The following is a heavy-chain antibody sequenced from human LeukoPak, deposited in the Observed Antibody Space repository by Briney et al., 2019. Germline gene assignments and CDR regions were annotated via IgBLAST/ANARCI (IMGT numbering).Heavy chain of an antibody. D-gene: IGHD3-16*02. J-gene: IGHJ3*02. CDR2: INHSGST. Sequence: SETLSLTCAVYGGSFSGYYWSWVRQPPGKGLEWIGEINHSGSTNYNPSLKSRVTISVDTSKNQFSLKLSSVTAADTAVYYCARELAITFGGVIVMSGAFDIWGQGTMVTVSS. V-gene: IGHV4-34*01. CDR1: GGSFSGYY. CDR3: ARELAITFGGVIVMSGAFDI.